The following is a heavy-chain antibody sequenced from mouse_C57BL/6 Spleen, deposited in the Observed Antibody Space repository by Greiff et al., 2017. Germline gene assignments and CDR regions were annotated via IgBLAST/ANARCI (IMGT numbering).Heavy chain of an antibody. Sequence: VQLQQSGPELVKPGDSVKISCKASGYSFTGYFMNWVMQSHGKSLEWIGRINPYNGDTFYNQKFKGKATLTVDKSSSTAHMETRSLTSEDSAGYYCARGGTTVVDPDWYFDVWGTGTTVTVSS. V-gene: IGHV1-20*01. CDR1: GYSFTGYF. CDR2: INPYNGDT. D-gene: IGHD1-1*01. CDR3: ARGGTTVVDPDWYFDV. J-gene: IGHJ1*03.